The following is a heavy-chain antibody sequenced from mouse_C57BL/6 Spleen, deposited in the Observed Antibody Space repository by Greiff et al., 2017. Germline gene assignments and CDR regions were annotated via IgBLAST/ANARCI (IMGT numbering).Heavy chain of an antibody. CDR2: IYPSDGET. J-gene: IGHJ4*01. Sequence: QVQLQQPGAELVRPGSSVKLSCKASGYTFTSYWMDWVKQRPGQGLEWIGNIYPSDGETHYNQKFKGKATLTVDKSSSTAYMQLSSLTSEDSAVYYCARFHYYGSSYAMDYWGQGTSVTVSS. CDR3: ARFHYYGSSYAMDY. D-gene: IGHD1-1*01. V-gene: IGHV1-61*01. CDR1: GYTFTSYW.